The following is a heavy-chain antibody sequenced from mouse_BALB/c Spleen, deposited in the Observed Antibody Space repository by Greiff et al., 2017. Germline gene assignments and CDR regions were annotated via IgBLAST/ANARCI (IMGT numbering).Heavy chain of an antibody. CDR2: ISTYYGDA. D-gene: IGHD1-2*01. CDR1: GYTFTDYA. J-gene: IGHJ2*01. CDR3: ARVTTALDY. V-gene: IGHV1S137*01. Sequence: QVQLQQSGAELVRPGVSVKISCKGSGYTFTDYAMHWVKQSHAKSLEWIGVISTYYGDASYNQKFKGKATMTVDKSSSTAYMELARLTSEDSAIYYCARVTTALDYWGQGTTLTVSS.